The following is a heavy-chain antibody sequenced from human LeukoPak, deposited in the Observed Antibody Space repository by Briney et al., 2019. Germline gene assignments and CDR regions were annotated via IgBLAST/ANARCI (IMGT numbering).Heavy chain of an antibody. J-gene: IGHJ4*02. D-gene: IGHD4-23*01. CDR3: ARSAVYGGKPHPYFDY. CDR1: GYTFTSYD. V-gene: IGHV1-3*03. Sequence: ASVKVSCKASGYTFTSYDINWVRQAPGQRLEWMGWINAGNGNTKYSQEFQGRVTITRDTSASTAYMELSSLRSEDMAVYYCARSAVYGGKPHPYFDYWGQGTLVTVSS. CDR2: INAGNGNT.